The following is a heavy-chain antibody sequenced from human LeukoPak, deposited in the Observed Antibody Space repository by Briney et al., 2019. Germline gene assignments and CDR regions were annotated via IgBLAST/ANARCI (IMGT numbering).Heavy chain of an antibody. Sequence: ARSLTLSCAAAGVTFSSYWMSWVRQAPGKGLEWVANIKEDGSEKYYVDSVKSRFTISRDNAKNSLYLQMNSLRAEDTAVYYCARVRGIAVAGTASIYFDYWGQGTLVTVSS. CDR1: GVTFSSYW. D-gene: IGHD6-19*01. CDR2: IKEDGSEK. V-gene: IGHV3-7*01. CDR3: ARVRGIAVAGTASIYFDY. J-gene: IGHJ4*02.